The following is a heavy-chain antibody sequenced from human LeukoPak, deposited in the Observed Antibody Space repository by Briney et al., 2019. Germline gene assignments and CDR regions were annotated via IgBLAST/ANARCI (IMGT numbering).Heavy chain of an antibody. CDR3: AKDRDGSGTYEKFLDV. Sequence: GGSLRLSCAASGFTFSSYAMHWVRQAPGRGLEWVALIRSDTTSKYYADSVKGRFTVSRDNPKKALYLEMNSLRAEDTAVYHCAKDRDGSGTYEKFLDVWGQGTMVTVSS. CDR1: GFTFSSYA. CDR2: IRSDTTSK. J-gene: IGHJ6*02. V-gene: IGHV3-30*02. D-gene: IGHD3-10*01.